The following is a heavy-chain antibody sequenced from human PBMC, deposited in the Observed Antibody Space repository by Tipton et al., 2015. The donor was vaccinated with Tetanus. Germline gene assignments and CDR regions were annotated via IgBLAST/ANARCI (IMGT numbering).Heavy chain of an antibody. CDR3: ARANNDYDKKGPFDY. D-gene: IGHD3-16*01. Sequence: TLSLTCTVSGGSVSSYYWTWFRQPPGKRLEWIGFVSSSGNSNYSPSLTGRVSMSLDTSKQQFSLSLTSATAADTAVYYCARANNDYDKKGPFDYWGQGARVIVSS. J-gene: IGHJ4*02. CDR2: VSSSGNS. CDR1: GGSVSSYY. V-gene: IGHV4-4*07.